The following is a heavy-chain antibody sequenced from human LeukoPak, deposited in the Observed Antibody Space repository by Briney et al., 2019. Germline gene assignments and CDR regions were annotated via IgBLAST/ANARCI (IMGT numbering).Heavy chain of an antibody. Sequence: SETLSLMCSVSIGSLSGHYWSCLPQPPGKGRQWMGYFYYSGSTNYHPSLKSRVTISVDTSKNQFSLKVNSVTSADTAVYYCARGEGERYYVNFFDYWGHGNFVTVSS. CDR1: IGSLSGHY. D-gene: IGHD1-26*01. CDR3: ARGEGERYYVNFFDY. J-gene: IGHJ4*01. V-gene: IGHV4-59*11. CDR2: FYYSGST.